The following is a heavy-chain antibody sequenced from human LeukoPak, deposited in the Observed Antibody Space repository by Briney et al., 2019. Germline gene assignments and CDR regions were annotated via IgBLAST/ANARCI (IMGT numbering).Heavy chain of an antibody. Sequence: GGSLSLACAAAGFTFSSYSMNWVRQAPGRGREWVSYISSSSSTIFYADSVKGRFTISRDNAKNSLYLQMNSLRAEDTAVYYCAELGITMIGGVWGKGTTVTISS. V-gene: IGHV3-48*01. J-gene: IGHJ6*04. CDR2: ISSSSSTI. D-gene: IGHD3-10*02. CDR1: GFTFSSYS. CDR3: AELGITMIGGV.